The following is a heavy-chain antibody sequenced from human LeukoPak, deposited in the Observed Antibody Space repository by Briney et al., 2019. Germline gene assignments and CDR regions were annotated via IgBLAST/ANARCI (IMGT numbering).Heavy chain of an antibody. CDR1: GFTFSSYS. Sequence: GGSLRLSCAASGFTFSSYSMNWVRQAPGKGLEWVSSISSSSSCIYYADSVKGRFAISRDNAKNSLYLQMNSLRAEDTAVYYCARELIDSSSWSWWFDPWGQGTLVTVSS. J-gene: IGHJ5*02. CDR3: ARELIDSSSWSWWFDP. D-gene: IGHD6-13*01. CDR2: ISSSSSCI. V-gene: IGHV3-21*01.